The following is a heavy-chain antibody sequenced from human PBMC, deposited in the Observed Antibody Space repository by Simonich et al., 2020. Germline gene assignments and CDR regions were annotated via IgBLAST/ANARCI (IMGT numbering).Heavy chain of an antibody. J-gene: IGHJ4*02. Sequence: QVQLQESVPGLVKPSETLSLTCTVSGGSISSYYWSWIRQPPGKGLEWIGNIYYSGSTNYNPTLKSRVTISVDTSKNQFSLKLSSVTAADTAVYYCARHDRWLQFYFDYWGQGTLVTVSS. V-gene: IGHV4-59*08. CDR1: GGSISSYY. D-gene: IGHD5-12*01. CDR2: IYYSGST. CDR3: ARHDRWLQFYFDY.